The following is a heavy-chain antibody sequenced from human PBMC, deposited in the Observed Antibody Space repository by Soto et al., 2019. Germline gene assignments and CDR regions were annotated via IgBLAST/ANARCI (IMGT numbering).Heavy chain of an antibody. Sequence: GGSLRLSCAASGFTFRVYSMHWVRQSPGKGLEWVAVMWYDGTNKYYGESVKGRFTISRDNSEDTLYLQMNSLRVEDTAVYYCARDATFGTKGGSFDIWGHGTLVTVSS. J-gene: IGHJ3*02. CDR2: MWYDGTNK. CDR3: ARDATFGTKGGSFDI. V-gene: IGHV3-33*01. CDR1: GFTFRVYS. D-gene: IGHD3-16*01.